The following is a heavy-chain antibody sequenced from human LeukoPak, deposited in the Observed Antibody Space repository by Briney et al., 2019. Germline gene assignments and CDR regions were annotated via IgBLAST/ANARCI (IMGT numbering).Heavy chain of an antibody. J-gene: IGHJ6*02. V-gene: IGHV3-33*01. CDR3: ARTTPSHYYYYGMDV. D-gene: IGHD1-26*01. CDR2: IWYDGSNK. CDR1: GFTFSSYG. Sequence: GGSLRLSCAASGFTFSSYGMRWVRQAPGKGLEWVAVIWYDGSNKYYADSVKGRFTISRDNSKNTLYLQMNSLRAEDTAVYYCARTTPSHYYYYGMDVWGQGTTVTVSS.